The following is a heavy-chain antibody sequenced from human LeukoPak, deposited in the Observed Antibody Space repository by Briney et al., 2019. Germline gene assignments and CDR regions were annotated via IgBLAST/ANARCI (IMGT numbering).Heavy chain of an antibody. CDR2: IRLDGSNK. V-gene: IGHV3-30*02. CDR1: GFTFSSYG. Sequence: PGGSLRLSCAASGFTFSSYGMHWVRQAPGKGLEWVAFIRLDGSNKYYADSVRGRFTIFRDNSKNTLCLQMNSLRAEDTALYYCAKPHFDYWGQGTLVTVSS. J-gene: IGHJ4*02. CDR3: AKPHFDY.